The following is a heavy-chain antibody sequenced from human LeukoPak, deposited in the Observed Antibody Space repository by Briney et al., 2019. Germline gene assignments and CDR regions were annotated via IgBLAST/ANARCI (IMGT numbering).Heavy chain of an antibody. J-gene: IGHJ3*02. CDR3: ARGGNPTVTTSAFDI. V-gene: IGHV5-51*01. CDR2: IYPGDSDT. CDR1: GYSFTSYW. Sequence: GESLKISCKGSGYSFTSYWIGWVRQMPGKGLEWMGIIYPGDSDTRYSPSFQGQVTISADKSISIAYLQWSSLKASDTAMYYCARGGNPTVTTSAFDIWGQGTMVTVSS. D-gene: IGHD4-17*01.